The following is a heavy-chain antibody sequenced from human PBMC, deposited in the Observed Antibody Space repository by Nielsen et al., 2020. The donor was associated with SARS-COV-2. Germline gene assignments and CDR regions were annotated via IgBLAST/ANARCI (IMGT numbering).Heavy chain of an antibody. J-gene: IGHJ4*02. CDR3: ARHYPDYDFWTGYYSEADSDY. V-gene: IGHV5-10-1*01. D-gene: IGHD3-3*01. Sequence: VRQMPGKGLEWMGRIHPSDSYTNYRPSFQGHVTISADKSISTAYLQWSSLKASDTAMYFCARHYPDYDFWTGYYSEADSDYWGQGTLVTVSS. CDR2: IHPSDSYT.